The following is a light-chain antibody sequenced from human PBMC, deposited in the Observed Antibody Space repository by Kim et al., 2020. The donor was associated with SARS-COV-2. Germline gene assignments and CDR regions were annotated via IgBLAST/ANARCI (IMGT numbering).Light chain of an antibody. CDR1: QSVLYSSNNKNY. CDR3: QQYYSTPYT. J-gene: IGKJ2*01. CDR2: WAS. Sequence: RATINCKSSQSVLYSSNNKNYLAWYQQKAGQPPKLLIYWASTRESGVPDRFSGSGSGTDFTLTITSLQAEDVAVYYCQQYYSTPYTFGQGTNLEI. V-gene: IGKV4-1*01.